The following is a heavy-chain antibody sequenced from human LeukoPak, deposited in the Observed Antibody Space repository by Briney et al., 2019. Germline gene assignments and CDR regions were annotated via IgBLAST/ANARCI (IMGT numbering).Heavy chain of an antibody. Sequence: SVKVSCKTSGGTFSSSAITWVRQAPGQRLEWMGRIIPVLNITTYAQKFQGRVTITADTSTSTVYMELSSLRSEETAVYYCAKDQGLTAPPPYGLDVWGQGTTVIVTS. J-gene: IGHJ6*02. V-gene: IGHV1-69*04. D-gene: IGHD5-18*01. CDR1: GGTFSSSA. CDR2: IIPVLNIT. CDR3: AKDQGLTAPPPYGLDV.